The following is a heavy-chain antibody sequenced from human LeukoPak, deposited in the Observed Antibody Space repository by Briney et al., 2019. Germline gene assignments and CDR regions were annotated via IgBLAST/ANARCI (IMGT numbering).Heavy chain of an antibody. CDR1: GYSISSGYY. CDR3: ARHGDISGWYDGP. J-gene: IGHJ5*02. D-gene: IGHD6-19*01. Sequence: PSETLSLTCAVSGYSISSGYYWGWIRQPPGKGLEWSGSIYHSGSTYYNPSLKSRVTISVDTSKNQFSLKLSSVTAADTAVYYCARHGDISGWYDGPWGQGTLVTVSS. V-gene: IGHV4-38-2*01. CDR2: IYHSGST.